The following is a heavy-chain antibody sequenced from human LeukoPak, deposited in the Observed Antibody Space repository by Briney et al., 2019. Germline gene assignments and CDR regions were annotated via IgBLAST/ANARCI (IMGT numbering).Heavy chain of an antibody. CDR2: IYYSGST. CDR1: GGSINSSSYY. J-gene: IGHJ4*02. V-gene: IGHV4-39*01. Sequence: TSETLSLTCTVSGGSINSSSYYWGWIRQPPGKGLEWIGSIYYSGSTYYNPSLKSRVTISVDTSKNQFSLKLSSVTAADTAVYYCARRDDYGDYRDYWGQGTLVTVSS. D-gene: IGHD4-17*01. CDR3: ARRDDYGDYRDY.